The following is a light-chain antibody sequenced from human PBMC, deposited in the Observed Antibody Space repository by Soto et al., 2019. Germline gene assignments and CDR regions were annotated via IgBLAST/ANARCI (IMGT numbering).Light chain of an antibody. Sequence: QSVLTQPASVSGSPGQSITISCTGTSSDVGGYNYVSWYQQHPGKAPKLMIYDVSNRPSGVSNRFSGSKSGNTASLTISGLQAEDEADYYCSSYTSSSTLDVVFGVWTKVTVL. V-gene: IGLV2-14*01. CDR3: SSYTSSSTLDVV. CDR1: SSDVGGYNY. J-gene: IGLJ2*01. CDR2: DVS.